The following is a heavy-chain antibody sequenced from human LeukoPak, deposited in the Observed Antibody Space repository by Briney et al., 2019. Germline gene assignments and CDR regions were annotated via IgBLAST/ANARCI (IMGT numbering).Heavy chain of an antibody. Sequence: GASVKVSCKASGYIFTYYVIHWVRQAPGQRLEWMGWINAGNGNTEQSQDFQGRVTITRDTGARTAYMELNSLTSEDTAVYYCARDPPGRPYSSSSYGWGQGTLVTVSS. V-gene: IGHV1-3*03. D-gene: IGHD6-6*01. J-gene: IGHJ4*02. CDR1: GYIFTYYV. CDR3: ARDPPGRPYSSSSYG. CDR2: INAGNGNT.